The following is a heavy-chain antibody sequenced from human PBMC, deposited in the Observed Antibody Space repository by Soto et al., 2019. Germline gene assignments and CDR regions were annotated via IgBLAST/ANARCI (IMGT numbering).Heavy chain of an antibody. CDR3: ARGLGGRMDD. CDR2: IIPILGET. CDR1: VTIFSSYT. V-gene: IGHV1-69*08. D-gene: IGHD3-16*01. Sequence: QVQLVQSGAEVKTPGSSVRVSCKASVTIFSSYTISWVRQAPGQGLEWMGRIIPILGETNSAQKFQDRVTLTAYKSTNTAYMELNSLRLEDTALYYCARGLGGRMDDWGQGTRVPVSS. J-gene: IGHJ6*02.